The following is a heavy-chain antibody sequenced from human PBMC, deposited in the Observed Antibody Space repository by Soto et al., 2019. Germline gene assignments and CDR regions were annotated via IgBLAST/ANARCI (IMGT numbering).Heavy chain of an antibody. CDR3: ARGHPKWLGELSSDAFDI. Sequence: QLQLQESGPGLVKPSETLSLTCTVSGGSISSSSYYWGWIRQPPGKGLEWIGSIYYSGSTYYNPSLKSRVTISVDTSKNQFSLKLSSVTAADTAVYYCARGHPKWLGELSSDAFDIWGQGTMVTVSS. CDR1: GGSISSSSYY. CDR2: IYYSGST. J-gene: IGHJ3*02. D-gene: IGHD3-16*02. V-gene: IGHV4-39*01.